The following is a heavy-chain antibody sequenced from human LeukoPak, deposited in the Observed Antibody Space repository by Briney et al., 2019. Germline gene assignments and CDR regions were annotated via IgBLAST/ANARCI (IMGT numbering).Heavy chain of an antibody. CDR2: ISSSSSTI. CDR1: GFTFSSYN. Sequence: EGSLRLSCAASGFTFSSYNMNWVRQAPGKGLEWVSYISSSSSTIYYADSVKGRFTISRDNAKNSLYLQMNSLRAEDTAVYYCAKDRRPFTMVRGIAEYFQHWGQGTLVTVST. V-gene: IGHV3-48*01. J-gene: IGHJ1*01. CDR3: AKDRRPFTMVRGIAEYFQH. D-gene: IGHD3-10*01.